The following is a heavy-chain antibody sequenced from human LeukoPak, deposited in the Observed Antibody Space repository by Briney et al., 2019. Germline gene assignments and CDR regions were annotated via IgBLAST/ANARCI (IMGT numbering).Heavy chain of an antibody. CDR2: ISGSGGST. CDR3: AKARGLLQRFDP. Sequence: TLRLSCAASGFTFSSYAMSWVRQAPGKGLEWVSAISGSGGSTYYADSVKGRFTISRDNSKNTLYLQMNSLRAEDTAVYYCAKARGLLQRFDPWGQGTLVTVSS. J-gene: IGHJ5*02. CDR1: GFTFSSYA. D-gene: IGHD3/OR15-3a*01. V-gene: IGHV3-23*01.